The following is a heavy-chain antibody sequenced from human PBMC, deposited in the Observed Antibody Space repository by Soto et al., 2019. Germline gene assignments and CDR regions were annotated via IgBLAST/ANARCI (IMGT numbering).Heavy chain of an antibody. CDR2: INPGNGDT. V-gene: IGHV1-3*01. CDR3: ARKQPGFQIGWAWALDI. Sequence: QVQLVQSGAEVKKPWASVKVSCRASGYTFTTYTLLWVRQAPGQRLEWMAWINPGNGDTKYSQNFQDRVTATRDTSANTAYMEMSSLRSEDTATYYCARKQPGFQIGWAWALDIWGQGTMVTVSS. J-gene: IGHJ3*02. CDR1: GYTFTTYT. D-gene: IGHD1-26*01.